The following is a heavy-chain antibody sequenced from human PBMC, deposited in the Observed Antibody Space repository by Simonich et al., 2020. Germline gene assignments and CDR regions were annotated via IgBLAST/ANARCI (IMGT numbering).Heavy chain of an antibody. CDR2: ISAYKGNT. CDR1: GYTFTSYG. J-gene: IGHJ3*02. CDR3: ARSTTGTTAFDI. V-gene: IGHV1-18*01. Sequence: QVQLVQSGAEVKKPGASVKVSCKASGYTFTSYGISWVRQAPGQGLEWMGWISAYKGNTNYAQKLQGRVTMTTETSTSTAYRELRSLRSDDTAVYYCARSTTGTTAFDIWGQGTMVTVSS. D-gene: IGHD1-1*01.